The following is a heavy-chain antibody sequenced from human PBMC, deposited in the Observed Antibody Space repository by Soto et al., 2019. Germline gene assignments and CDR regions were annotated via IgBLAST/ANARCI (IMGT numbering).Heavy chain of an antibody. CDR1: GFTVSSNY. V-gene: IGHV3-66*01. CDR2: IYSGGST. Sequence: GSLRLSCAASGFTVSSNYMSWVRQAPGKGLEWVSVIYSGGSTYYADSVKGRFTISRDNSKNTLYLQMNSLRAEDTAVYYCARDSGAVAGFDYWGQGTLVTVSS. J-gene: IGHJ4*02. D-gene: IGHD6-19*01. CDR3: ARDSGAVAGFDY.